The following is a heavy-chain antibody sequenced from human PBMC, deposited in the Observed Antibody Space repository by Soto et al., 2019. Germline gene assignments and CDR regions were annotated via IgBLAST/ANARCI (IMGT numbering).Heavy chain of an antibody. Sequence: PGGSLRLSCAASGFTFSSYAMHWVRQAPGKGLEWVSDISYDGSNKYYADSVKGRFTISRDNSKNTLYLQMNSLRDEDTAVYYCASGHDFGSGLGVLFDYWGQGTPVTVSS. V-gene: IGHV3-30-3*01. CDR3: ASGHDFGSGLGVLFDY. D-gene: IGHD3-3*01. J-gene: IGHJ4*02. CDR2: ISYDGSNK. CDR1: GFTFSSYA.